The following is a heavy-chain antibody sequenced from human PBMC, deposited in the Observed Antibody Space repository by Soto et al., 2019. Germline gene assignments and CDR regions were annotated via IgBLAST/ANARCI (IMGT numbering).Heavy chain of an antibody. D-gene: IGHD3-22*01. V-gene: IGHV1-3*01. CDR2: INAGNGNT. Sequence: GASVKVSCKASGYTFTSYAMHWVRQAPGQRLEWMGWINAGNGNTKYSQKFQGRVTITRDTSASTAYMELSSLRSEDTAVYYCAAESFYYDSSQGFVYWGQGTXVTVSS. CDR1: GYTFTSYA. CDR3: AAESFYYDSSQGFVY. J-gene: IGHJ4*02.